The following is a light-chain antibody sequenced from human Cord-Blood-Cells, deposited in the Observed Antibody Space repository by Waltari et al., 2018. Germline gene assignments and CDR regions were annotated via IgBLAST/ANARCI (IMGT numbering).Light chain of an antibody. J-gene: IGLJ2*01. V-gene: IGLV2-11*01. CDR2: DVS. CDR1: SSDVGGYNY. Sequence: QSALTQPRSVSGSPGQSVTISCTGTSSDVGGYNYVSWYQQHPGTAPNLMIYDVSKRPSGVPDRFSGSKSGNTASLTISGLQAEDEADYYCCSYAGSYTLFGGGTKLTVL. CDR3: CSYAGSYTL.